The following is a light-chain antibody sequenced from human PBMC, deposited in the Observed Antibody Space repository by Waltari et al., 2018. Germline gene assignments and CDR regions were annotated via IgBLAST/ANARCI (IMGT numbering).Light chain of an antibody. Sequence: QTVVTQEPSLSVSPGGTVTLTCALSSGSISATSYATWYQQTPGQAPRTLVYKASARSSGVPDRFSGSSLENKAALTITGAQADDECDYYCALYMGGGIWVFGGGTKLTVL. CDR2: KAS. V-gene: IGLV8-61*01. CDR3: ALYMGGGIWV. CDR1: SGSISATSY. J-gene: IGLJ3*02.